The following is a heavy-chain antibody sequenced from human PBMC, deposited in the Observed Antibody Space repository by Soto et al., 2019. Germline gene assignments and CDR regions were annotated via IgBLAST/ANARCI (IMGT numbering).Heavy chain of an antibody. V-gene: IGHV4-59*01. CDR1: GGSISSYY. D-gene: IGHD5-12*01. J-gene: IGHJ4*02. CDR2: IYYSGST. Sequence: QVQLQESGPGLVKPSETLSLTCTVSGGSISSYYWSWIRQPPGKGLEWIGYIYYSGSTNYNPSLRRRVTVSVDTSKNQFSLKLSSVTAADTAVYYCARAGRGYDSFDYWGQGTLVTVSS. CDR3: ARAGRGYDSFDY.